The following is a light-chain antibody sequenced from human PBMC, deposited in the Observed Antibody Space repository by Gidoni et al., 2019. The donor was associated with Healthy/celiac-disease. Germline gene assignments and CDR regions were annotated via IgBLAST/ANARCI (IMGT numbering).Light chain of an antibody. Sequence: EIVLTQSPATLSLSPGERATLSCRASQRVSSYLAWYQQKPGQAPRLLIYDASNRATGIPARFRGSGSGTDFTLTISSREPEDFAVYYCQQRSNWPPALTFGGGTKVEIK. J-gene: IGKJ4*01. CDR2: DAS. CDR3: QQRSNWPPALT. V-gene: IGKV3-11*01. CDR1: QRVSSY.